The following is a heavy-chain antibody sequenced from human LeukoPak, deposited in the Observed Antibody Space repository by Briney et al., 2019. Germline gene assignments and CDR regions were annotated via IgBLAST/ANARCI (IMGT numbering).Heavy chain of an antibody. CDR2: ITVSGGST. V-gene: IGHV3-23*01. D-gene: IGHD3-10*01. CDR1: GFTFDNFA. J-gene: IGHJ4*02. Sequence: GGSLRLSCAPSGFTFDNFAMTWVRQAPGKGLEWVSEITVSGGSTYYADSVKGRFTISRDNSKNTLYLQMNSLRAEDTAIYYCARELFDFDYWGQGTLVTVSS. CDR3: ARELFDFDY.